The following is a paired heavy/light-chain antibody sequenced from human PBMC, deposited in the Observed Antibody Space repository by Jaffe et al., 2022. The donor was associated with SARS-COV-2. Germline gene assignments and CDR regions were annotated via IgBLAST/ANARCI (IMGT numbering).Heavy chain of an antibody. CDR2: IWNDGTNK. J-gene: IGHJ4*02. V-gene: IGHV3-33*01. Sequence: QVHLVESGGGVVQPGRSLRLSCAASGFTFSAYGMHWVRQAPGKGLEWVTIIWNDGTNKYYADSVKGRFTVSRDNSKNTLFLQMNDLRAEDTAVYYCARDLHGSVAGFAHFEYWGQGTLVTVSS. D-gene: IGHD6-19*01. CDR1: GFTFSAYG. CDR3: ARDLHGSVAGFAHFEY.
Light chain of an antibody. J-gene: IGLJ2*01. CDR1: SSDVGAYSY. CDR2: DVS. Sequence: QSALTQPRSVSGSPGQSVTISCTGTSSDVGAYSYVAWYQEHPGKAPKLMIYDVSERPSGVPDRFSGSKSGNTASLTISGLQAEDEADYYCCSYAGNYSVVFGGGTKLTVL. CDR3: CSYAGNYSVV. V-gene: IGLV2-11*01.